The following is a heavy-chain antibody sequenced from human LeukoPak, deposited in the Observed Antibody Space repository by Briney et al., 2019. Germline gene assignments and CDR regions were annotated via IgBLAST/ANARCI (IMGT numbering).Heavy chain of an antibody. V-gene: IGHV4-59*01. CDR2: VYYSGSA. J-gene: IGHJ5*02. D-gene: IGHD3-10*01. CDR1: GGSITTYY. CDR3: ATDRQEGGSGSYWFAP. Sequence: SETLSLTCSISGGSITTYYWSWIRQPVGKGLEWMGTVYYSGSATYNPSLKSRLTLSADTSKNHFSLKLTSVTSEDTAVYYCATDRQEGGSGSYWFAPWGQGTLVTVSS.